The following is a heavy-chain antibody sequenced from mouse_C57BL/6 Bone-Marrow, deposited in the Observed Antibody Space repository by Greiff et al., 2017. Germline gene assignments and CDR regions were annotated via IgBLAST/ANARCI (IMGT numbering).Heavy chain of an antibody. Sequence: EVKLQESGGGLVKPGGSLKLSCAASGFTFSSYTMSWVRQTPEKRLEWVATISGGGGNTYYPDSVKGRFTISRDNAKNTLYLQMSCLRSEDTALYYCARQYYGSSYDFDYWGQGTTLTVSS. CDR1: GFTFSSYT. V-gene: IGHV5-9*01. CDR3: ARQYYGSSYDFDY. D-gene: IGHD1-1*01. CDR2: ISGGGGNT. J-gene: IGHJ2*01.